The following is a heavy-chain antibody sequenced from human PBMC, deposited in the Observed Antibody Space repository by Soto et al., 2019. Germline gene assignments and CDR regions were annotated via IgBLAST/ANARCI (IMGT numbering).Heavy chain of an antibody. J-gene: IGHJ6*03. Sequence: EVQLAESGGGLAQPGGSLRLSCAASGFTLSGYAMDWVRQAPGKGLEYVSGISSNGVGTYYANSVQGRFTISRDNSKNAVYLHMGSLRPEDMAVYYCARRARPDFYYMDVWGKGPTVTVS. CDR3: ARRARPDFYYMDV. CDR2: ISSNGVGT. CDR1: GFTLSGYA. D-gene: IGHD6-6*01. V-gene: IGHV3-64*01.